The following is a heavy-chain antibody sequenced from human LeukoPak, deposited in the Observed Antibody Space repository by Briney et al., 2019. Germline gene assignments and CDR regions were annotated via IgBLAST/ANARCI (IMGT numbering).Heavy chain of an antibody. J-gene: IGHJ6*04. V-gene: IGHV3-48*03. CDR1: GFTFSSYE. CDR2: ISSSGSTM. CDR3: AKSSPGYGMDV. Sequence: GGSLRLSCAASGFTFSSYEMNWVRQAPGKGLEWISYISSSGSTMYYADSVKGRFTISRDNSKNTLYLQMNSLRAEDTAVYYCAKSSPGYGMDVWGKGTTVTVSS.